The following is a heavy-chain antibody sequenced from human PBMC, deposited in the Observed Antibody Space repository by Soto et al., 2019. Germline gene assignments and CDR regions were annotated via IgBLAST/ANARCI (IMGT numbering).Heavy chain of an antibody. CDR1: GGSISSYY. D-gene: IGHD2-15*01. Sequence: SETLSLTCTVSGGSISSYYWSWIRQPPGKGLEWIGYIYYTGSTNYNPSLKSRVTISVDTSRNQFSLKLSSVTAADTAVYYCARHSSAATLEGGYYFDYWGQGTLVTVSS. CDR3: ARHSSAATLEGGYYFDY. CDR2: IYYTGST. V-gene: IGHV4-59*08. J-gene: IGHJ4*02.